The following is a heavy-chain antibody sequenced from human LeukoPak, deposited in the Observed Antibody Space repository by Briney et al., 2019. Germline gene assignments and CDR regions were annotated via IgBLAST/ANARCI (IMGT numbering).Heavy chain of an antibody. V-gene: IGHV4-31*03. CDR2: IYYRGST. J-gene: IGHJ4*02. Sequence: SQTLSLTCTVSGGSISSGGYYWSWIRQHPGKGLEWIGYIYYRGSTYYNPSLKSRVTISVDTSKNQFSLKLSSVTAADTAVYYCARGLTGDPRMFDYWGQGTLVTVSS. D-gene: IGHD7-27*01. CDR1: GGSISSGGYY. CDR3: ARGLTGDPRMFDY.